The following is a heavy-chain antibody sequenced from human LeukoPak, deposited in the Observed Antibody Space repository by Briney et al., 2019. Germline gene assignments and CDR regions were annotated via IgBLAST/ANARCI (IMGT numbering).Heavy chain of an antibody. D-gene: IGHD3-9*01. V-gene: IGHV1-8*01. CDR2: MNPNSGNT. Sequence: ASVKVSCKASGYTFTSYDINWVRQATGQGLEWMGWMNPNSGNTGYAQKFQGRVTMTRNTSISTAYMELSSPRSEDTAVYYCARGRGSYDILTGYYTNFDYWGQGTLVTVSS. CDR1: GYTFTSYD. CDR3: ARGRGSYDILTGYYTNFDY. J-gene: IGHJ4*02.